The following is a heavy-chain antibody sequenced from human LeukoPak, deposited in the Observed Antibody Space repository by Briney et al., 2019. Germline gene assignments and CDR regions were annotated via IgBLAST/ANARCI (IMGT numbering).Heavy chain of an antibody. Sequence: ASETLSLTCTVSGGSISSYYWSWIRQPPGKGLEWIGYIYYSGSTNYNPSLKSRVTISVDTSKNQFSLKLSSVTAADTAVYYCARDNGQPMVRGDYFDYWGQGTLVTVSS. CDR1: GGSISSYY. V-gene: IGHV4-59*01. J-gene: IGHJ4*02. D-gene: IGHD3-10*01. CDR2: IYYSGST. CDR3: ARDNGQPMVRGDYFDY.